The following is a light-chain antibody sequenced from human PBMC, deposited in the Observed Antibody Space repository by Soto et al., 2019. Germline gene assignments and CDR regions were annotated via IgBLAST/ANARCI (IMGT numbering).Light chain of an antibody. V-gene: IGKV1-5*03. J-gene: IGKJ2*01. CDR1: QSISTW. Sequence: DIQMTQSPSTLSASVGDRVTITCRASQSISTWLAWYQQKPGKAPKLLIYRASTLENGVPSRFSGSVSGTEFTLTITSLQADDFATYYCQQYDSHSGYTFGQGTRLEIK. CDR2: RAS. CDR3: QQYDSHSGYT.